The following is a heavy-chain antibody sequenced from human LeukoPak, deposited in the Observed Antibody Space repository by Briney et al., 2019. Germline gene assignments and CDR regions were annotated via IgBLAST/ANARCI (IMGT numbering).Heavy chain of an antibody. D-gene: IGHD3-10*01. V-gene: IGHV3-64*01. CDR2: ISRNGDTT. CDR3: ARDLSGGGLDY. J-gene: IGHJ4*02. CDR1: GFSFSVSV. Sequence: GGSLRLSCAASGFSFSVSVMHWVHQAPGKGLEYVSVISRNGDTTSYANSVKGRFTISRDNFKNMVYLQMGSLRPEDMAVYYCARDLSGGGLDYWGQGTLVTVSS.